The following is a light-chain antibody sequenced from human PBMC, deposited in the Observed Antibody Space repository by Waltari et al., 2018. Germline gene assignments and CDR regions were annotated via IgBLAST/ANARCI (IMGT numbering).Light chain of an antibody. Sequence: EVVLTQSPGTLSLSPGERATLSCRASQSVRSDLLAWYQQKPGRAPRLLIHATSSRATGIPDRVSGSGFGTDFTLTISRLEAEDFAVYYCQQYGGSPEGFTFGPGTTVDFK. CDR2: ATS. J-gene: IGKJ3*01. CDR3: QQYGGSPEGFT. CDR1: QSVRSDL. V-gene: IGKV3-20*01.